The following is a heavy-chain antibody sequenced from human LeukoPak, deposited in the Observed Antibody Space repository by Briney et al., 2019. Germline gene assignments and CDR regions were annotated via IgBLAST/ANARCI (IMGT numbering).Heavy chain of an antibody. D-gene: IGHD2-15*01. CDR1: GGSFSGYY. J-gene: IGHJ4*02. CDR3: ASLGYCSGGSCYRDY. CDR2: INHSGST. V-gene: IGHV4-34*01. Sequence: SETLSLTCAVCGGSFSGYYWSWIRQPPGKGLEWIGEINHSGSTNYNPSLKSRVTISVDTSKNQFSLKLSFVTAADTAVYYCASLGYCSGGSCYRDYWGQGTLVTVSS.